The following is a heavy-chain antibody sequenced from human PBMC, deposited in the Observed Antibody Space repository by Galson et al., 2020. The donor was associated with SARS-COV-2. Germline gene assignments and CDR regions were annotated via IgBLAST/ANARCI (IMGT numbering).Heavy chain of an antibody. CDR2: IDWDDDK. V-gene: IGHV2-70*11. D-gene: IGHD4-17*01. CDR3: ARINAATVSIDY. J-gene: IGHJ4*02. Sequence: SGPTLVKPTQTLTPTCTFSGFSLSTSAMCVSWIRQPPGKALECLARIDWDDDKYYSTSLKTRLTISKDTSKNQVVLTMTNMDPVDTATYYCARINAATVSIDYWGQGTLVTVSS. CDR1: GFSLSTSAMC.